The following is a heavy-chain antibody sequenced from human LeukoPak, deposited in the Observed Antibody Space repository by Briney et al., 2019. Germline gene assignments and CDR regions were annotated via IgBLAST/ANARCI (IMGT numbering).Heavy chain of an antibody. CDR1: GFTFSNHA. D-gene: IGHD5-12*01. V-gene: IGHV3-23*01. CDR2: ISGSGGST. CDR3: ASLSGYADY. J-gene: IGHJ4*02. Sequence: PGRSLRLSCAASGFTFSNHAMSWVRQAPGSGLEWVSAISGSGGSTYYADSVKGRFTISRDNSKNTLYLQMNSLRAEDTAVYYCASLSGYADYWGQGTLVTVSS.